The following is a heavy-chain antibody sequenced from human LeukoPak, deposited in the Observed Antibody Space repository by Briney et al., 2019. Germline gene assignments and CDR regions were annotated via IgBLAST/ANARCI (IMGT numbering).Heavy chain of an antibody. Sequence: SETLSLTCTVSGGSISRYYWSWIRQPPGKGLEWIGYIYYTVSTTYNPSLKSRVTISVDTSKNQFSLKLSSVTAADTAVYYCARHYYGDYPNLYYFDYWGKGTLVTVSS. CDR2: IYYTVST. D-gene: IGHD4-17*01. V-gene: IGHV4-59*08. CDR1: GGSISRYY. CDR3: ARHYYGDYPNLYYFDY. J-gene: IGHJ4*02.